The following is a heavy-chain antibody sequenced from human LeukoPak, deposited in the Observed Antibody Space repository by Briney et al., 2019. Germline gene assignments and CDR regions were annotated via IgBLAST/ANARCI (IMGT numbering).Heavy chain of an antibody. CDR3: ARDMALSYYDSSGCFDY. D-gene: IGHD3-22*01. Sequence: ASVKVSCKASGYTFTSYGISWARQAPGQGLEWMGWISAYNGNTNYAQKLQGRVTMTTDTSTSTAYMELRSLRSDDTAVYYCARDMALSYYDSSGCFDYWGQGTLVTVSS. CDR2: ISAYNGNT. CDR1: GYTFTSYG. V-gene: IGHV1-18*01. J-gene: IGHJ4*02.